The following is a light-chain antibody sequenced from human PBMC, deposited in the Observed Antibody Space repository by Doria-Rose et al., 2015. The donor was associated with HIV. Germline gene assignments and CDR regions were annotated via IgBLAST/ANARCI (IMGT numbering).Light chain of an antibody. Sequence: EIVLTQSPGTLSLSPGERATLSCRASQSFSSTYLAWYQQKPGQAPSLLIYDGSNSATGIQDRFSASGSRTDFTLTINRLEPEDFALYYCHQYGTSWTFGQGTKVEI. CDR1: QSFSSTY. V-gene: IGKV3-20*01. CDR3: HQYGTSWT. CDR2: DGS. J-gene: IGKJ1*01.